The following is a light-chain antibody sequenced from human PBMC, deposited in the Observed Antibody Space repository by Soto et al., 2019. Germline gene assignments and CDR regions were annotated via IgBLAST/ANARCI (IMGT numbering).Light chain of an antibody. CDR3: SSYGGSSTL. CDR2: DVS. V-gene: IGLV2-14*03. Sequence: QSVLTQPASLSGSPGQSITISCTGTSSDIGSYNYVSWYQQHPGKAPKLMIFDVSYRPSGISDRFSGSKSGNTASLTISGLQSEDEADYYCSSYGGSSTLFGGGTQLTVL. CDR1: SSDIGSYNY. J-gene: IGLJ7*01.